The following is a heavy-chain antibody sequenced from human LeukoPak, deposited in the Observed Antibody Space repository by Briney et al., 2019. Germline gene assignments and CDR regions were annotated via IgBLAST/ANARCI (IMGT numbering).Heavy chain of an antibody. J-gene: IGHJ5*02. CDR3: ARGPRSSGWIEDP. V-gene: IGHV1-2*02. Sequence: ASVKVSCKASGYTFTSYAIHWVRQAPGQGLEWMGWITPSGGTNYPQKFQGRVAITWDTSITTAYMDLSRLTSDDTAVYYCARGPRSSGWIEDPWGQGTLVTVSS. CDR1: GYTFTSYA. D-gene: IGHD6-19*01. CDR2: ITPSGGT.